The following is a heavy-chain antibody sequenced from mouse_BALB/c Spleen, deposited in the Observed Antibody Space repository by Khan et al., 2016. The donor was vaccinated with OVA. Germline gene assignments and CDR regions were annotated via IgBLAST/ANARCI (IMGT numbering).Heavy chain of an antibody. J-gene: IGHJ2*01. Sequence: QVRLQQSGAELVRPGSSVKISCKASGYAFSSYWMNWVKQRPGQGLEWIGQIYPGDGDTNYNGKFKGKATLTADKSSSTAYMQLSSLTSEDAWVYFCARSAMITSDYWGQGTTLTVSS. CDR1: GYAFSSYW. V-gene: IGHV1-80*01. CDR3: ARSAMITSDY. D-gene: IGHD2-4*01. CDR2: IYPGDGDT.